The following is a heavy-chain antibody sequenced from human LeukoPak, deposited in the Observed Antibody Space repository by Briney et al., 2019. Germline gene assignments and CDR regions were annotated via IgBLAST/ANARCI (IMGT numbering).Heavy chain of an antibody. CDR1: GGSFSGYY. Sequence: SETLSLTCAVYGGSFSGYYWSWIRQPPGKGLEWIGEINHSGSTNYNPSLKSRVTISVDTSKNQFSLKLSSVTAADTAVYYCARAPQQRAGWFDPWGQGTLVTVSS. J-gene: IGHJ5*02. V-gene: IGHV4-34*01. D-gene: IGHD2-2*01. CDR2: INHSGST. CDR3: ARAPQQRAGWFDP.